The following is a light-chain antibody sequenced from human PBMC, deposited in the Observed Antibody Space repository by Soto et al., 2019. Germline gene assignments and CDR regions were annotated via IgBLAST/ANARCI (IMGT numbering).Light chain of an antibody. V-gene: IGLV2-18*03. CDR2: QVS. J-gene: IGLJ2*01. CDR3: SSYSSSSTLVV. CDR1: SSDIGSYSR. Sequence: QSVLTQPPSVSGSPEQSVTISCTGTSSDIGSYSRVSWYQQPPGTAPKLMIYQVSNRPSGVPDRFSGSKSGNTASLTTSGLQAEDEADYYCSSYSSSSTLVVFGGGTKLTVL.